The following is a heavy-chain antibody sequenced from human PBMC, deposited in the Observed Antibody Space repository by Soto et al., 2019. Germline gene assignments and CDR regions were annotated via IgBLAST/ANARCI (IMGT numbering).Heavy chain of an antibody. D-gene: IGHD2-21*01. V-gene: IGHV3-23*01. CDR2: ISGSGGST. J-gene: IGHJ4*02. CDR3: AKDEVAIPTTTGFDY. CDR1: VFTFSSYA. Sequence: HPWGSLRLSCSASVFTFSSYAMSWCRQAPGKGLEWVSAISGSGGSTYYADSVKGRFTISRDNSKNTLYLQMNSLRAEDTAVYYCAKDEVAIPTTTGFDYWGQGTLVTVSS.